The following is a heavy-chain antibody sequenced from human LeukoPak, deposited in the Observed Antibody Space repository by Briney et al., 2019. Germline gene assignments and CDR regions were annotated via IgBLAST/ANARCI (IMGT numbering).Heavy chain of an antibody. D-gene: IGHD6-13*01. J-gene: IGHJ4*02. Sequence: GASLRLSWAASGCTFSSYAMRWRRQAAGKGLEWGSTVRGGGASTYYGHSVQGRFTISSDNSKSTLYLQMNSLRAEDTAVYYCAKPHTHSSGWYFEYWGQGTLVTVAS. V-gene: IGHV3-23*01. CDR3: AKPHTHSSGWYFEY. CDR2: VRGGGAST. CDR1: GCTFSSYA.